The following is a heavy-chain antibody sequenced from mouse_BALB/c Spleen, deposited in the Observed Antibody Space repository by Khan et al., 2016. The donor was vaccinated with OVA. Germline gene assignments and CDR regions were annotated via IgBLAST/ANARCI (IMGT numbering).Heavy chain of an antibody. V-gene: IGHV3-2*02. J-gene: IGHJ2*01. CDR1: GYSITSGYA. CDR2: ISYSGVT. CDR3: ARGNYSGYYFDY. Sequence: EVQLQESGPGLVKPSQSLSLTCTVTGYSITSGYAWNWIRQFPGNKLEWMGYISYSGVTSYTPSLKSRISITRDTSKNQFFLQLNSVTTEDTASYSCARGNYSGYYFDYWGQGTTLTVSS. D-gene: IGHD1-1*01.